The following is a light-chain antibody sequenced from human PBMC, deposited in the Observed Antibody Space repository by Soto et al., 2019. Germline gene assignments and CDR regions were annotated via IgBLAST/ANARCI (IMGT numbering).Light chain of an antibody. Sequence: DIHITQSPSSLSASVGDRVTITCRASERINNYLNWYQQKPGRAPKLLIYDASSLQSGVPSRFSGSGSGTDFTLTISSLQPEDSATYYCQQSNSFPLTFGGGTKVDIK. CDR1: ERINNY. CDR2: DAS. J-gene: IGKJ4*01. CDR3: QQSNSFPLT. V-gene: IGKV1-39*01.